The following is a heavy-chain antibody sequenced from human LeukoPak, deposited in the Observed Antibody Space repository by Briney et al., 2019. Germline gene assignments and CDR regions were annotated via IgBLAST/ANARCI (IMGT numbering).Heavy chain of an antibody. CDR2: INPNSGGT. D-gene: IGHD3/OR15-3a*01. CDR3: ARGMWDDLIFDY. CDR1: GSTFTGYY. Sequence: ASVKVSCKASGSTFTGYYMHWVRQAPGQGLEWMGRINPNSGGTNYAQKFQGRVTMTRDTSISTAYMELSRLRSDDTAVYYCARGMWDDLIFDYWGQGTLVTVSS. V-gene: IGHV1-2*06. J-gene: IGHJ4*02.